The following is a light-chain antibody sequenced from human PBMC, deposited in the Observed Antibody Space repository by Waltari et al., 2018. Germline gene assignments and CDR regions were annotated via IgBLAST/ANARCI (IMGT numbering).Light chain of an antibody. J-gene: IGKJ5*01. Sequence: DIVMTQSPSSVSASLGDRVTITCRASQDISRYLAWYQQTPGGSPKLLIFDTSSLQSGVPSRFSGSGSGTDFTLTISSLQPEDFATYYCLQVSNFPITFGQGTRLEIK. CDR3: LQVSNFPIT. CDR1: QDISRY. CDR2: DTS. V-gene: IGKV1D-12*01.